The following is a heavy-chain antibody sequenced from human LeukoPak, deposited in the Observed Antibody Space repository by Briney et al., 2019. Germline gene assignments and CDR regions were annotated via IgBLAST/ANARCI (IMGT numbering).Heavy chain of an antibody. CDR2: ISSSSSTI. D-gene: IGHD3-22*01. CDR3: ARDYYDSSGSSWFDP. CDR1: KFSFSNYG. J-gene: IGHJ5*02. V-gene: IGHV3-48*01. Sequence: GGSLRLSCAASKFSFSNYGMNWVRQAPGKGLEWISYISSSSSTIYYADSVKGRFTISRDNAESSLYLQMNSLRAKDTALYYCARDYYDSSGSSWFDPWGQGTLVTVSS.